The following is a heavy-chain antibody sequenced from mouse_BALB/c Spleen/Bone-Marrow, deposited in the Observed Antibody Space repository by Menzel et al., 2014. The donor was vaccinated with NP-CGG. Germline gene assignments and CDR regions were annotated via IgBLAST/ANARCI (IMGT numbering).Heavy chain of an antibody. V-gene: IGHV14-3*02. CDR3: ARYLYYGSSGWDY. CDR1: GFNIKDTY. D-gene: IGHD1-1*01. Sequence: VQLKQSGAELVKPGASVKLSCTASGFNIKDTYIHWVKQRPEQGLEWIGRIDPANGNTKYDQKFQGKATITADTSSNTAYLHLSSLTSEDTAVYYCARYLYYGSSGWDYWGQGTSVTVSS. J-gene: IGHJ4*01. CDR2: IDPANGNT.